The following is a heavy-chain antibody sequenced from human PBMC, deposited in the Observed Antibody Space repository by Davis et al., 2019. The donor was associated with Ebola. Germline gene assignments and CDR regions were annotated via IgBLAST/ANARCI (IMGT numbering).Heavy chain of an antibody. D-gene: IGHD3-3*01. V-gene: IGHV3-53*01. CDR1: GFTVSSHY. CDR2: ICSGDDT. J-gene: IGHJ4*02. Sequence: PGGSLRLSCAGSGFTVSSHYMSWVRQAPGKGLEWLSVICSGDDTYYADSVKGRFTISRDNSKNTLYLRMNNLRAEDTAVYYCARDGGPFDDLPSFDYWGQGTLVTVSS. CDR3: ARDGGPFDDLPSFDY.